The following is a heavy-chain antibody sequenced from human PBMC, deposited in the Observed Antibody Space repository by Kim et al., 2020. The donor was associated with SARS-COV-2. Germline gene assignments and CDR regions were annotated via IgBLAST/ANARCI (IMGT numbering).Heavy chain of an antibody. J-gene: IGHJ4*02. Sequence: ASVKVSCKASGYTFTSYGISWVRQAPGQGLEWMGWISAYNGNTNYAQKLQGRVTMTTDTSTSTAYMELRSLRSDDTAVYYCARDSGYSSSWYSPVDYWGQGTLVTVSS. V-gene: IGHV1-18*01. CDR1: GYTFTSYG. CDR2: ISAYNGNT. D-gene: IGHD6-13*01. CDR3: ARDSGYSSSWYSPVDY.